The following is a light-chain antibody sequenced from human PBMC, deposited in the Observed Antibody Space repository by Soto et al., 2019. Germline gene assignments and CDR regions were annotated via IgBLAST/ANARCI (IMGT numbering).Light chain of an antibody. CDR3: MQTLQSPVT. V-gene: IGKV2-28*01. CDR1: QSLLHSNGHNC. Sequence: DIVMTQSPVSLPVTPGEPASISCRSSQSLLHSNGHNCLGWYLQKPGQSPQLLIYLGSNRASGVTDRFSGSGSGTVFTLTISRVEAEDVGVSYCMQTLQSPVTFGGGTKVEIK. CDR2: LGS. J-gene: IGKJ4*01.